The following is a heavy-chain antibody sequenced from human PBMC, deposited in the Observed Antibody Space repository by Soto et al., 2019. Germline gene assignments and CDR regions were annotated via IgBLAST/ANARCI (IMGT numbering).Heavy chain of an antibody. CDR2: ISGSGGST. D-gene: IGHD3-10*01. CDR3: GENKSCRAQHGMDG. Sequence: EVQLLESGGGLVQPGGSLRLSCAASGFTFSSYAMSWVRQAPGKGLEWVSAISGSGGSTYYADSVKGRFTISRDNSKNTLELEKNRLEGEGKGGLYWGENKSCRAQHGMDGWGQGNTVTVSS. J-gene: IGHJ6*02. V-gene: IGHV3-23*01. CDR1: GFTFSSYA.